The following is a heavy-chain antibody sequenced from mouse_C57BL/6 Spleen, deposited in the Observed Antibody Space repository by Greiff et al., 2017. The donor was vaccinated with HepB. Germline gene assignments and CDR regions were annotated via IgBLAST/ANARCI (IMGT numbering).Heavy chain of an antibody. D-gene: IGHD1-1*01. J-gene: IGHJ1*03. CDR3: ANGDYGSSSYWYFDV. V-gene: IGHV1-64*01. Sequence: QVQLQQPGAELVKPGASVKLSCKASGYTFTSYWMHWVKQRPGQGLEWIGMIHPNSGSTNYNEKFKSKATLTVDKSSSTAYMQLSSLTSEVSAVYYCANGDYGSSSYWYFDVWGTGTTVTVSS. CDR1: GYTFTSYW. CDR2: IHPNSGST.